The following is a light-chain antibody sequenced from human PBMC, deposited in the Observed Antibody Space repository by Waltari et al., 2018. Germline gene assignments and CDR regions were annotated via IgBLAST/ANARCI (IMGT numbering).Light chain of an antibody. V-gene: IGLV1-40*01. CDR3: QSYDTSLSVV. CDR1: GSNIGDGHD. J-gene: IGLJ3*02. CDR2: GST. Sequence: QSVLTQPPSVSGAPGQRVTISCTGSGSNIGDGHDVHWYHQVPRTAPKLLIYGSTSRPLGVPDRFFGSTSGTSASLTITGLQVEDEGDYYCQSYDTSLSVVFGGGTKLTVL.